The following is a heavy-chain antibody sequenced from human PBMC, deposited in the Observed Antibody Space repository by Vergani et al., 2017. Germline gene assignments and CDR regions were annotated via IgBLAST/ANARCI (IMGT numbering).Heavy chain of an antibody. CDR2: INHSGST. D-gene: IGHD3-3*01. Sequence: QVQLQQWGAGLLKPSETLSLTCAVYGGSLSGYYWSWIRQPPGKGVEWMGEINHSGSTNYNPPLKSRVTISVDTSKNQLPLKLSQVTAADTAEYYCARRPRGVTRSRWFDPWGQGTLVTVSS. CDR3: ARRPRGVTRSRWFDP. CDR1: GGSLSGYY. J-gene: IGHJ5*02. V-gene: IGHV4-34*01.